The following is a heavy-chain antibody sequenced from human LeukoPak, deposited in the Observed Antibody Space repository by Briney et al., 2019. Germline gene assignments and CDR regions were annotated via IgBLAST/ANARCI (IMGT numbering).Heavy chain of an antibody. CDR3: ARADGDQLLLEPYYGMDV. CDR2: IYYSGST. V-gene: IGHV4-31*03. J-gene: IGHJ6*02. CDR1: GGSISSGGYY. Sequence: SETLSLTCTVSGGSISSGGYYWSWIRQHPGRGLEWIGYIYYSGSTYYNPSLKSRVTISVDTSKNQFSLKLSSVTAADTAVYYCARADGDQLLLEPYYGMDVWGQGTTVTVSS. D-gene: IGHD2-15*01.